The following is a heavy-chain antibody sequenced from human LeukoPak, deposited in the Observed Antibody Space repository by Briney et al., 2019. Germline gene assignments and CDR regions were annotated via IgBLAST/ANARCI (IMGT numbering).Heavy chain of an antibody. J-gene: IGHJ4*02. CDR1: GFSFSSYA. Sequence: GASLRLSCAASGFSFSSYAMTWVRQAPGKGLEWVSSIDAGGGNTYHSDSVKGLFTISRDNSMNTLYLQMNSLRADDTAVDYCATDRSVNMDWGQGTLVTVSS. V-gene: IGHV3-23*01. CDR3: ATDRSVNMD. CDR2: IDAGGGNT. D-gene: IGHD2/OR15-2a*01.